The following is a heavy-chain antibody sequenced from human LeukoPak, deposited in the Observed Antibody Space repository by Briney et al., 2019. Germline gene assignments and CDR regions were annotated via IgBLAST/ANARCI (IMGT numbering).Heavy chain of an antibody. CDR1: GFTFSSYS. V-gene: IGHV3-21*01. Sequence: PGGSLRLSCAASGFTFSSYSMNWVRQAPGKGLEWVSSISSSSSYIYYADSVKGRFTISRDNAKNSLYLQMNSLRAEDTAVYYCARRGIVGATRLDPWGQGTLVTVSS. CDR3: ARRGIVGATRLDP. CDR2: ISSSSSYI. J-gene: IGHJ5*02. D-gene: IGHD1-26*01.